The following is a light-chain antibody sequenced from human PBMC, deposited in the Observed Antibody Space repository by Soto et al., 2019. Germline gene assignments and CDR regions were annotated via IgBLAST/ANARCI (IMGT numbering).Light chain of an antibody. CDR2: SAS. V-gene: IGKV1-9*01. CDR3: QQLYSHPLT. Sequence: IRCTRSPASLSSSLVGIVTITCRASQGITSYLAWYQQRPGKAPGLLIYSASTLQSGVPSRFSGSGYGTDFSLTISNLQPEDFATYYCQQLYSHPLTFGGGTKVDIK. J-gene: IGKJ4*01. CDR1: QGITSY.